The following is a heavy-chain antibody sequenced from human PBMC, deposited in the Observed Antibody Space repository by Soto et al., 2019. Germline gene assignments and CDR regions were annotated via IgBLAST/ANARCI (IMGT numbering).Heavy chain of an antibody. CDR1: GGTFSSYA. J-gene: IGHJ6*02. Sequence: GASVKVSCKASGGTFSSYAISWVRQAPGQGLEWMGGIIPIFGTANYAQKFQGRVTITADKSTSTAYMELSSLRSEDTAVYHCAREGYGVAAAASYYYYGMDVWGQGTTVTVSS. CDR2: IIPIFGTA. D-gene: IGHD6-13*01. CDR3: AREGYGVAAAASYYYYGMDV. V-gene: IGHV1-69*06.